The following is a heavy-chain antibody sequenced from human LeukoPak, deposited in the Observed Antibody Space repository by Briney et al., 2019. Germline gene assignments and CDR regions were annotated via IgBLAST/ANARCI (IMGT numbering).Heavy chain of an antibody. V-gene: IGHV4-30-2*01. Sequence: PSQTLSLTCAVSGGSISSGGYSWSWIRQPPGKGLEWIGYIYYSGSTNYNPSLKSRVTISVDTSKNQFSLKLNSVTAADTAVYYCAREPSTVSAYIWGQGTLVTVSS. CDR2: IYYSGST. CDR1: GGSISSGGYS. J-gene: IGHJ4*02. D-gene: IGHD4-17*01. CDR3: AREPSTVSAYI.